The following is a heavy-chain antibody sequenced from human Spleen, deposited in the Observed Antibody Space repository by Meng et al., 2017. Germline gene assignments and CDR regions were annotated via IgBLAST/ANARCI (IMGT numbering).Heavy chain of an antibody. CDR2: ISSSGSTI. V-gene: IGHV3-48*03. D-gene: IGHD3-22*01. CDR1: GFTFSSYE. Sequence: GGSLRLSCAASGFTFSSYEMNWVRQAPGKGLEWVSYISSSGSTIYYADSVKGRFTISRDNAKNSLYLQMNSLRAEDTAVYYCARADYYDSSGEISWGQGTRVTGSS. CDR3: ARADYYDSSGEIS. J-gene: IGHJ5*02.